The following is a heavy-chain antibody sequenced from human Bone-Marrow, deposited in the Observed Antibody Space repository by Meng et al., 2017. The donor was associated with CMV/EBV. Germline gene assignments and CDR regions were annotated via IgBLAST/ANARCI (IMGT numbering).Heavy chain of an antibody. D-gene: IGHD6-13*01. CDR2: TYYRSKWYN. V-gene: IGHV6-1*01. Sequence: SQTLSLTCAISGDSVSSNSAAWNWIRQSPSRGLEWLGRTYYRSKWYNDYAVSVKSRKTINPDTSKNQFSLQLNSVTPEDTAVYYCATTLYSSSSIDYYYYGMDVWGQGTTVTVSS. CDR1: GDSVSSNSAA. CDR3: ATTLYSSSSIDYYYYGMDV. J-gene: IGHJ6*02.